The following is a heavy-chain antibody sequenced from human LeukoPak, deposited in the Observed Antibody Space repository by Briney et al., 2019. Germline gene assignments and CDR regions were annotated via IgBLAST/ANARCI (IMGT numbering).Heavy chain of an antibody. CDR3: ARIGYSSSSFDY. J-gene: IGHJ4*02. D-gene: IGHD6-6*01. CDR1: GFTFSNYW. V-gene: IGHV3-7*01. CDR2: IKQDGTDK. Sequence: PGGSLRLSCAASGFTFSNYWMSWVRQAPGKGLEWVANIKQDGTDKNYVDSVKGRFTISRDNAKNSQYLQMSSLRAEDTAVYYCARIGYSSSSFDYWGQGTLVTVSS.